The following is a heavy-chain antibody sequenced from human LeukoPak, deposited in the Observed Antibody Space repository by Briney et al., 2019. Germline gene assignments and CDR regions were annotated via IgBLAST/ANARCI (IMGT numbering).Heavy chain of an antibody. CDR2: ISSSSSYI. Sequence: PGGSLRLSCAASGFTFSSYSMNWVRQAPGKGLEWVSSISSSSSYIYYADSVKGRFTISRDNAKNSLYLQMNSLRAEDTAVYYCARASGYSSGWYRLSYYYGMDVWGQGTTVTVSS. D-gene: IGHD6-19*01. CDR1: GFTFSSYS. CDR3: ARASGYSSGWYRLSYYYGMDV. V-gene: IGHV3-21*01. J-gene: IGHJ6*02.